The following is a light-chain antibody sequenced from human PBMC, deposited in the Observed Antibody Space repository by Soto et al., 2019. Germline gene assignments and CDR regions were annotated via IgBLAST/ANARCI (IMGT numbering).Light chain of an antibody. CDR1: QSVSRN. CDR2: DAS. CDR3: QQYNAWPRT. J-gene: IGKJ1*01. V-gene: IGKV3-15*01. Sequence: EGVMTQSPATLSVSPGERATLSCRASQSVSRNLAWYQQKPGQAPRLLIFDASTRATGIPARFSGSGSGTEFTLTITSLQSEDFAVYYCQQYNAWPRTFGQGTKVDIK.